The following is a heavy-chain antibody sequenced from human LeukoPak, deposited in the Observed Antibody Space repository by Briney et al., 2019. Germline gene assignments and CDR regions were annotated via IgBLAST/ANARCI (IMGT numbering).Heavy chain of an antibody. Sequence: ASVKVSCTASGGTFSSYAISWVRQAPGQGLEWMGRIIPILGIANYAQKFQGRVTITADKSTSTAYMELSSLRSEDTAVYYCASGERIDYYYYGMDVWGQGTTVTVSS. D-gene: IGHD3-10*01. CDR1: GGTFSSYA. CDR3: ASGERIDYYYYGMDV. J-gene: IGHJ6*02. CDR2: IIPILGIA. V-gene: IGHV1-69*04.